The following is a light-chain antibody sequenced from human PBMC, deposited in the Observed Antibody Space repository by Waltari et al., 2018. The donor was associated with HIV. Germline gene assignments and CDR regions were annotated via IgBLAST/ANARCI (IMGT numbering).Light chain of an antibody. J-gene: IGLJ3*02. V-gene: IGLV2-14*03. CDR3: SSYSTLKTIL. Sequence: QSALTQPASVSGSPGQSVTISCTGGNTDIGAFDLVSWYQQRSGEAPQLIIFCVTSRPSGFSSCFSGFKSGHTASLTISGLHDGDEAYYFCSSYSTLKTILFGGGTKLTV. CDR2: CVT. CDR1: NTDIGAFDL.